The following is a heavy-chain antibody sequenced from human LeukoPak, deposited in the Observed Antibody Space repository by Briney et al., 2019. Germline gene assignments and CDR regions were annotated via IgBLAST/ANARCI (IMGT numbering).Heavy chain of an antibody. J-gene: IGHJ4*02. CDR3: AKAVAVALDY. CDR1: GFIFSDFD. CDR2: ISHSGRGT. Sequence: GGSLRLSCAASGFIFSDFDMSWVRQAPGKGLEWVSAISHSGRGTYYADSVKGRFTISRDNSKNTLYLEMNSLRADDTAVYYCAKAVAVALDYWGQGTLVTVSS. D-gene: IGHD6-19*01. V-gene: IGHV3-23*01.